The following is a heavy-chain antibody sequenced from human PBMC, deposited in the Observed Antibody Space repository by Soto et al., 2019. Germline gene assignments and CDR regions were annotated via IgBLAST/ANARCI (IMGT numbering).Heavy chain of an antibody. CDR3: AREVLFGVALHGMDV. J-gene: IGHJ6*02. CDR1: GFTFSSYG. D-gene: IGHD3-3*01. CDR2: IWYDGSNK. V-gene: IGHV3-33*01. Sequence: GGSLRLSCAASGFTFSSYGMHWVRQAPGKGLEWVAVIWYDGSNKYYADSVKGRFTISRDNSKNTLYLQMNSLRAEDTAVYYCAREVLFGVALHGMDVWGQGTTVTVSS.